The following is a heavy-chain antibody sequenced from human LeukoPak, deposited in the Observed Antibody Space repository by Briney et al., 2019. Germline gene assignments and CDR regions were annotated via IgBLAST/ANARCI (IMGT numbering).Heavy chain of an antibody. Sequence: PGGSLRLSCAASGFIFSSFGMTWVRQAPGKGLEWVSCISGSGDSTYYPDSVKGRFTISRDNSKNTLYLQMNSLRAEDTAVYYCAREVGSFDYWGQGTLVTVSS. V-gene: IGHV3-23*01. CDR1: GFIFSSFG. J-gene: IGHJ4*02. CDR3: AREVGSFDY. CDR2: ISGSGDST. D-gene: IGHD1-26*01.